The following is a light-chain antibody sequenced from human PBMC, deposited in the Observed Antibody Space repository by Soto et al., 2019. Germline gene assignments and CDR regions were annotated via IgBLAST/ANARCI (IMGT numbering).Light chain of an antibody. CDR1: QSVSSY. J-gene: IGKJ1*01. Sequence: EIVLTQSPATLSLSPGERATLSCWASQSVSSYLAWYQHKPGQAPRLLIYSSSNRATGIPDRFSGGGSGTDFTLTISRLEPADFAVYHCQHYNSWPRTWTLGQWNKVDI. CDR2: SSS. CDR3: QHYNSWPRTWT. V-gene: IGKV3-11*01.